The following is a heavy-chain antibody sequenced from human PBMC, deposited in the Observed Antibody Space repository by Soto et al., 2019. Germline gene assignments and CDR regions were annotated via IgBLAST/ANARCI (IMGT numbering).Heavy chain of an antibody. Sequence: GASVKVSCKASGYMFISYGINWVRQAPGQGLEWMGWIRPYNGDTKYAQNLQGRVTMTTDTSTSTAYMEMRSLRSDDTAVYYCVRDLDGSGSYYTDYWGQGTLVTVSS. V-gene: IGHV1-18*01. CDR1: GYMFISYG. CDR3: VRDLDGSGSYYTDY. CDR2: IRPYNGDT. J-gene: IGHJ4*02. D-gene: IGHD3-10*01.